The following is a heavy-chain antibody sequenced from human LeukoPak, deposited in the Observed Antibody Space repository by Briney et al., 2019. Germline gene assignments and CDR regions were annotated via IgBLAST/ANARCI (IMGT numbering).Heavy chain of an antibody. D-gene: IGHD5-18*01. CDR1: GGSISSGSYY. J-gene: IGHJ4*02. CDR2: IYSSGSA. V-gene: IGHV4-31*03. Sequence: PSETLSLTCIVSGGSISSGSYYWSWIRQHPGKGLEWIGFIYSSGSAFYNPSLRSRVTISLDTSKNHFSLQLSSVTAADTAVYYCARATSMAAQPLDYWGQGTLVTVSS. CDR3: ARATSMAAQPLDY.